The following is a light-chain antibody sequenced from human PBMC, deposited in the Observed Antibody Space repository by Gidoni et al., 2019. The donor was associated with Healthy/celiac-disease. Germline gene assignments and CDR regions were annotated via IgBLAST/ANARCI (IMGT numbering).Light chain of an antibody. J-gene: IGKJ4*01. Sequence: DIQMTQSPSSLSASVGDRVTITRQASQDISNYLNWYQQKPGKAPKLLIYDASNLETGVPSRFSGSGSGTDFTFTISSLQPEDIATYYCQQYDNLPLTFGRGTKVEIK. CDR3: QQYDNLPLT. V-gene: IGKV1-33*01. CDR2: DAS. CDR1: QDISNY.